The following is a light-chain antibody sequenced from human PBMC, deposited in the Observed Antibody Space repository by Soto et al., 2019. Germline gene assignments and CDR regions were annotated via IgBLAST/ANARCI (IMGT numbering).Light chain of an antibody. Sequence: QSALTQPASVSGSPGQSITISCSGTSSDIGAYDHVAWFQQFPGKTPKLMIYSVSNRPSGVSYRCSGSKSGNTASLTISGLQAEDEADYYCISYTVNRSYVFGTGTKVTVL. CDR1: SSDIGAYDH. J-gene: IGLJ1*01. CDR3: ISYTVNRSYV. V-gene: IGLV2-14*03. CDR2: SVS.